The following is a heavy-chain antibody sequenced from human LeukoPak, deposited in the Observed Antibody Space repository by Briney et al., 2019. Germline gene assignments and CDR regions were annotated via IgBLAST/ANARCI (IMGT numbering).Heavy chain of an antibody. Sequence: SETLSLTCTVSGGSISSSSYYCGWIRQPPGKGLEWIGSIYDSGSTYYNPSLKSRVTISVDTSKNQFSLKLSSVTAADTAVYYCARQGIYCSGSTCYSGVANWFDPWGQGTLVTVSS. CDR2: IYDSGST. V-gene: IGHV4-39*01. CDR1: GGSISSSSYY. CDR3: ARQGIYCSGSTCYSGVANWFDP. D-gene: IGHD2-15*01. J-gene: IGHJ5*02.